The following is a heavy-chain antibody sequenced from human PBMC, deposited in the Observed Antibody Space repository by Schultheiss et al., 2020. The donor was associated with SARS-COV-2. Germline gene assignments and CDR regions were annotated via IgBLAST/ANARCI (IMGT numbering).Heavy chain of an antibody. V-gene: IGHV3-13*01. CDR2: IGTAGDT. CDR3: ARAMLKRTPGGFDL. Sequence: GGSLRLSCAASGFTFSSYDMHWVRQATGKGLEWVSAIGTAGDTYYPGSGKGRFTISRENAKNSLYLQMNSLRAGDTAVYYCARAMLKRTPGGFDLWGRGTLVTVSS. D-gene: IGHD3-10*02. J-gene: IGHJ2*01. CDR1: GFTFSSYD.